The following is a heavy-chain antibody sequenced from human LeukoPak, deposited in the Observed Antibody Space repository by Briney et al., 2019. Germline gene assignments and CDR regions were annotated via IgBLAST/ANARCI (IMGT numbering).Heavy chain of an antibody. CDR2: ISYDGSKN. CDR3: ARELAVKIFGAHIIY. J-gene: IGHJ4*02. Sequence: PGGSLRLSCSASGFIFSSYAMHWVRQAPGRGPEWVAVISYDGSKNSYADSVKGRITISRDNSKNTLYLQINSLRTDDTAVYYCARELAVKIFGAHIIYWGQGTLVAVSS. D-gene: IGHD1-26*01. CDR1: GFIFSSYA. V-gene: IGHV3-30*04.